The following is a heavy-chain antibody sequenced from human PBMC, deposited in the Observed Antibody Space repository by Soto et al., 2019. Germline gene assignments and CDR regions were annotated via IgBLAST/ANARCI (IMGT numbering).Heavy chain of an antibody. CDR3: ARDSATSGSYGYYFDY. D-gene: IGHD3-10*01. CDR2: IYDSGST. V-gene: IGHV4-61*01. CDR1: GGSISSSSYY. Sequence: SETLSLTCTVSGGSISSSSYYWGWIRHPPGKGLEWIGYIYDSGSTNYNPSLKSRVTMSVDTSKNQLSLRLSSLTAADTAVYYCARDSATSGSYGYYFDYWGQGTLVTVSS. J-gene: IGHJ4*02.